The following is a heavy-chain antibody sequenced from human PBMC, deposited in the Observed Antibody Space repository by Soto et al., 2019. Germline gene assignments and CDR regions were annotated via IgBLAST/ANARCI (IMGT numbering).Heavy chain of an antibody. CDR3: ARDPRIAARHSYYYYYMDI. V-gene: IGHV3-33*01. CDR1: GFTFSSYG. J-gene: IGHJ6*03. Sequence: QVQLVECGGGVVQPGRSLRLSCAASGFTFSSYGMHWVGQAPGKGLEWVAVIWYDGSNKYYADSVKGRFTISRDNSKNTLYLQMHSLRSEDMAMYYCARDPRIAARHSYYYYYMDIWGKGTTVTVSS. D-gene: IGHD6-6*01. CDR2: IWYDGSNK.